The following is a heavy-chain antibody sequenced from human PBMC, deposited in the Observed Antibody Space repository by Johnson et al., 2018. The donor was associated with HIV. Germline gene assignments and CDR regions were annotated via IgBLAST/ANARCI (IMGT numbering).Heavy chain of an antibody. D-gene: IGHD6-6*01. V-gene: IGHV3-11*01. J-gene: IGHJ3*02. CDR3: ARRVKGRRSSNDAVDI. Sequence: QVQLVESGGGLVKPGGSLRLSCAASGFNLSDYYMRWIRQTPGKGLEWVSDSSRSGSTIYYADSVKGRFTISRDNAKNSLYLQMNSLRAEDTALYYCARRVKGRRSSNDAVDIWGQGTMFTVSS. CDR2: SSRSGSTI. CDR1: GFNLSDYY.